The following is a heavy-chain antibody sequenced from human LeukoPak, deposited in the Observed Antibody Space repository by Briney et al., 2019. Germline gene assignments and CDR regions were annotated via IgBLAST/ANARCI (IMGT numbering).Heavy chain of an antibody. CDR1: GGSISSLY. J-gene: IGHJ6*02. V-gene: IGHV4-59*12. CDR2: IYYTGST. D-gene: IGHD6-19*01. Sequence: PSETLSLTSSVSGGSISSLYWSWIRQPPGKGLEWIGYIYYTGSTNYNPSLKSRVTISVDTSKNQFSLKLSSVTAADTAVYYCARELSIAVAGIYYYGMDVWGQGTTVTVSS. CDR3: ARELSIAVAGIYYYGMDV.